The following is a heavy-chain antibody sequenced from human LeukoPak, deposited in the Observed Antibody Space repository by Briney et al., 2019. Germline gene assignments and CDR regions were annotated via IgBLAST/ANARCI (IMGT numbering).Heavy chain of an antibody. CDR2: INHSGST. D-gene: IGHD3-10*01. Sequence: PSETLSPTCAVYGGSFSGYYWSWIRQPPGKGLEWIREINHSGSTNYNPSLKSRVTISVDTSKNQFSLKLSSVTAADTAVYYCARVGYYYGSGSSLYYFDYWGQGTLVTVSS. J-gene: IGHJ4*02. CDR3: ARVGYYYGSGSSLYYFDY. CDR1: GGSFSGYY. V-gene: IGHV4-34*01.